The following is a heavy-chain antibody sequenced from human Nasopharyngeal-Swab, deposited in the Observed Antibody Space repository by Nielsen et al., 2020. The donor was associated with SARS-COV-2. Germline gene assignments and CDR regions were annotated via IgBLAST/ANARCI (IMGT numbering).Heavy chain of an antibody. CDR2: INPSGGST. CDR3: AAGVLGYCSGGSCPDY. V-gene: IGHV1-46*01. J-gene: IGHJ4*02. CDR1: GYTFTSYY. D-gene: IGHD2-15*01. Sequence: ASVKVSCKASGYTFTSYYMHWVRQAPGQGLEWMGIINPSGGSTSYAQKFQGRVTMTRDTSTSTAYMELRSLRSDDTAVYYCAAGVLGYCSGGSCPDYWGQGTLVTVSS.